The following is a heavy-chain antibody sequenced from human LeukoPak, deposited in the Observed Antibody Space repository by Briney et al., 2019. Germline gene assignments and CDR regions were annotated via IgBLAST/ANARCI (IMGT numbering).Heavy chain of an antibody. J-gene: IGHJ4*02. CDR2: INHSGST. CDR3: ARAPLSDY. CDR1: GGSFSGYY. Sequence: KPSETLSLTCAVYGGSFSGYYWSWIRQPPGKGLEWIGEINHSGSTNYNPSLKSRVTISVDTSKNQFSLKLSFVTAAGTAVYYCARAPLSDYWGQGTLVTVSS. V-gene: IGHV4-34*01.